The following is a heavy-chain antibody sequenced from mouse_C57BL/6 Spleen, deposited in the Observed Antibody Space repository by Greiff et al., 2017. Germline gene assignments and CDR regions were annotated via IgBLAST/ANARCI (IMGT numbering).Heavy chain of an antibody. J-gene: IGHJ4*01. D-gene: IGHD1-1*01. CDR3: TRSYGSSPYSMDY. CDR1: GYTFTSYW. Sequence: EVQLQQSGTVLARPGASVKMSCKTSGYTFTSYWMHWVKQRPGQGLEWLGAIYPGNSDTSYNQKFKGKGNLTAVTSASTAYMELSSLTNEDSAVYYCTRSYGSSPYSMDYWGQGTSVTVSS. V-gene: IGHV1-5*01. CDR2: IYPGNSDT.